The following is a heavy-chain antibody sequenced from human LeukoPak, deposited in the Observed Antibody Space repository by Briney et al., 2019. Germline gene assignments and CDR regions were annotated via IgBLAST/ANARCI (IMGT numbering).Heavy chain of an antibody. D-gene: IGHD3-10*01. J-gene: IGHJ4*02. CDR3: AKDRGWFGGSLANFDY. V-gene: IGHV3-23*01. Sequence: QSGGSLRLSCVASGFSFSDYGMSWVRQAPGKGLEWVSAIGSSGGNIHYGDSVKGRFTISRDNSRYTLYLEVNSLRAEDTAVYYCAKDRGWFGGSLANFDYWGQGTLVTVSS. CDR2: IGSSGGNI. CDR1: GFSFSDYG.